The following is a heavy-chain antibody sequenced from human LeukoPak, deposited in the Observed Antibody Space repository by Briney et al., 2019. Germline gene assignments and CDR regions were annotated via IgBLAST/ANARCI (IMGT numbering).Heavy chain of an antibody. J-gene: IGHJ4*02. CDR1: GGSISSGAYC. Sequence: SQTLSLTCTVSGGSISSGAYCWSWIRQPPGKGLEWIGYIYYSGSTYYNPSLKSRVTISVDTSKNQFSLMLSSVTAADTAVYYCARTWGGHYGSYWGQGTLVTVSS. V-gene: IGHV4-30-4*01. D-gene: IGHD3-3*01. CDR3: ARTWGGHYGSY. CDR2: IYYSGST.